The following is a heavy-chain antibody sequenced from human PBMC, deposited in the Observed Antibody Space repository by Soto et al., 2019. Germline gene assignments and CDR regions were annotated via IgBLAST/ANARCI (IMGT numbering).Heavy chain of an antibody. CDR1: GGSISSGGYY. CDR2: IYYSGST. CDR3: ATVGAARYYFDY. V-gene: IGHV4-31*03. Sequence: PSETLSLTCTVSGGSISSGGYYWSWIRHHPGKGLEWIGYIYYSGSTYYNPSLKSRVSISVDTSKNQFSLKLSSVTAADTAVYYCATVGAARYYFDYWGQGTLVTVSS. J-gene: IGHJ4*02. D-gene: IGHD6-6*01.